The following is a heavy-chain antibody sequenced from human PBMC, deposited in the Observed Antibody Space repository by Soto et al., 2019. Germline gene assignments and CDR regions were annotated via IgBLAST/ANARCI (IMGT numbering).Heavy chain of an antibody. CDR1: GYSFTTYW. CDR2: IDPTDSYT. J-gene: IGHJ4*02. V-gene: IGHV5-10-1*01. Sequence: PGESLKISCKGSGYSFTTYWISWVRQMPGKGLECMGRIDPTDSYTDYGPSFEGHVTMSVDRSINTAYLEWSSLKASDSAMYYCARLTLAHDSSGYHIFDYWGQGTLVTVSS. D-gene: IGHD3-22*01. CDR3: ARLTLAHDSSGYHIFDY.